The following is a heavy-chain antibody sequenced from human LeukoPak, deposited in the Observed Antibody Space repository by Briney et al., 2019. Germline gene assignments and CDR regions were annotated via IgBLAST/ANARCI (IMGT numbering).Heavy chain of an antibody. V-gene: IGHV3-33*01. J-gene: IGHJ4*02. Sequence: PGRSLRLSCAASGFTFSSYGMHWVRQAPGKGLEWVAVIWYDGSNKYYTDSVKGRFTISRDNSKNTLYLQMNSLRAEDTAVYYCARGSGYNYGFPDYWGQGTLVTVSS. CDR2: IWYDGSNK. CDR3: ARGSGYNYGFPDY. CDR1: GFTFSSYG. D-gene: IGHD5-18*01.